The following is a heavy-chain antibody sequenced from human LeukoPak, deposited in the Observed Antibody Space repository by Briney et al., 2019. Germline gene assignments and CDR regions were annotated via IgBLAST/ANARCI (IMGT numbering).Heavy chain of an antibody. D-gene: IGHD1-1*01. V-gene: IGHV4-39*01. CDR1: GGSLSSSSHS. J-gene: IGHJ5*02. CDR2: IYYTGRT. CDR3: AQSLGSGNWIGNWFDP. Sequence: SETLSLTCTVSGGSLSSSSHSWGWIRQPPGKGLEWTGTIYYTGRTYYNPSLESRPTISVYTSKNQFSLKLTSVTAADTAIYYCAQSLGSGNWIGNWFDPWGQGTLVTVSS.